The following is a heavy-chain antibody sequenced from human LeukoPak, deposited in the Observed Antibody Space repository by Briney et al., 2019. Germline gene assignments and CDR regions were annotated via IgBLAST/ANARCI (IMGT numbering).Heavy chain of an antibody. J-gene: IGHJ6*02. CDR3: ARNNDMDV. Sequence: AGGSLRLSCAASGFILSNHWMTWVRQAPGKEPEWVANVNKDGSEKYYVDSVKGRFTISRDTAKNSLYLQMNNLRAEDTALYYCARNNDMDVWGQGTTVIVSS. CDR2: VNKDGSEK. CDR1: GFILSNHW. D-gene: IGHD1/OR15-1a*01. V-gene: IGHV3-7*03.